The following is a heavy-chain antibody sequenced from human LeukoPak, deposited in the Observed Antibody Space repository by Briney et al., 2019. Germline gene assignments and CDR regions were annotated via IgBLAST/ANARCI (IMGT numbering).Heavy chain of an antibody. D-gene: IGHD3-22*01. CDR1: GSSFRDFW. J-gene: IGHJ6*02. CDR2: IYTGDSGT. CDR3: ARLSFMNYYDSSGSGIDV. V-gene: IGHV5-51*01. Sequence: GGSLQISCKGSGSSFRDFWIGGVRQLSGKGLEWMGIIYTGDSGTRYSPSCQGQVTFSVNKSSNTAYLKWSSLKASDTAMYYCARLSFMNYYDSSGSGIDVWGQGTTVTVSS.